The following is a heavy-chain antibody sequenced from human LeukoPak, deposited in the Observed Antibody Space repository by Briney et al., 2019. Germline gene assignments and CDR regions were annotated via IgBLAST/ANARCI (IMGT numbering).Heavy chain of an antibody. D-gene: IGHD3-10*01. CDR1: GGSFSGYY. J-gene: IGHJ4*02. CDR3: ARGAYYYGSGSYLPYYFDY. V-gene: IGHV4-34*01. CDR2: INHSGST. Sequence: SETLSLTCAVYGGSFSGYYWSWIRQPPGKGLEWVGEINHSGSTNYNPSLKSRVTISVVTSKNQFSLKLSSVTAADTAVYYCARGAYYYGSGSYLPYYFDYWGQGTLVTVSS.